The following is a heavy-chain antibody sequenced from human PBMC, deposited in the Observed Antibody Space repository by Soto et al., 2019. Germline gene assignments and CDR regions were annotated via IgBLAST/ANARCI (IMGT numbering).Heavy chain of an antibody. CDR3: TRLGDWDTGLDY. CDR1: GFTFSGSA. D-gene: IGHD2-21*02. J-gene: IGHJ4*02. V-gene: IGHV3-73*01. Sequence: GGSLRLSCAASGFTFSGSAMHWVRQASGKGLEWVGRIRSKANNYATSYAASVKDRFTLSRDDSMNTAFLQMNSLKIEDTAVYYCTRLGDWDTGLDYWGQGTLVTVSS. CDR2: IRSKANNYAT.